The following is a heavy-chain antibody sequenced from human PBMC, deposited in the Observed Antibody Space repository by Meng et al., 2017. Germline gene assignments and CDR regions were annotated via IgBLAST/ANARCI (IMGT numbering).Heavy chain of an antibody. CDR2: IYYSGST. D-gene: IGHD2/OR15-2a*01. CDR1: GGSISSGGYY. V-gene: IGHV4-31*01. J-gene: IGHJ4*02. Sequence: QVQLQESGPGLVKLSQTLSLNCTGSGGSISSGGYYWSWIRQHPGKGLEWIGYIYYSGSTYYNPSLKSLVTISVDTSKNQFSLKLSSVTAADTAVYYCARVTSSYYFDYWGQGTLVTVSS. CDR3: ARVTSSYYFDY.